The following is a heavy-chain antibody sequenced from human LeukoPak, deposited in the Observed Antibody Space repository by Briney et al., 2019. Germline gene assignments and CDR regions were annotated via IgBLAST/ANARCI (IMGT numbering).Heavy chain of an antibody. J-gene: IGHJ4*02. V-gene: IGHV3-30*18. D-gene: IGHD5-12*01. CDR2: ISYDGSNK. CDR3: AKERGYGGYNFDY. Sequence: GGSLRLSCAASGFTFSSYGMHWVRQAPGKGLEWVAVISYDGSNKYYADSVKGRFTISRDNSKNTLYLQMNSLRAEDTAVYYCAKERGYGGYNFDYWGQGTLVTVSS. CDR1: GFTFSSYG.